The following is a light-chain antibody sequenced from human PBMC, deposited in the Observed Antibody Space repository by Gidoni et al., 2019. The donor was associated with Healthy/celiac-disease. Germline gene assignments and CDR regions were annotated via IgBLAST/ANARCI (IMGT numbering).Light chain of an antibody. CDR1: QSGSSSY. CDR3: QQYGSSLVYT. Sequence: EIVLTQSPGTLSLSPVERATLCCRASQSGSSSYLAWYQQKPGQAPRLLIYGASSRATGIPDRCSGSGSGTDFTLTISRLEPEDFAVYYCQQYGSSLVYTFGQGTKLEIK. J-gene: IGKJ2*01. CDR2: GAS. V-gene: IGKV3-20*01.